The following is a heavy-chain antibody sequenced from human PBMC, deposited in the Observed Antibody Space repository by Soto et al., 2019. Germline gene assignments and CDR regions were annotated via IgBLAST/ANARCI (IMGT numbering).Heavy chain of an antibody. V-gene: IGHV3-73*02. CDR2: IRGKTNSYAT. CDR1: GFTFSDSA. J-gene: IGHJ4*02. CDR3: TSAAVASY. D-gene: IGHD6-19*01. Sequence: EVQLVESGGGLVQPGGSLKVSCAASGFTFSDSAMNWVRQASGKGLEWVGRIRGKTNSYATTYAASLKGRFTISRDDSKSKTYLQMNSLKAEDTAVYYCTSAAVASYWGQGTLVTVSS.